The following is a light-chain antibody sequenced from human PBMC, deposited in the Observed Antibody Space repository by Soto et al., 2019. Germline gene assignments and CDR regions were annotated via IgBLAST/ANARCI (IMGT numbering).Light chain of an antibody. J-gene: IGKJ1*01. CDR3: QQYYSTPPT. Sequence: DIVMTQSPDSLAVSLGERATINCKSSQSVLYSSNNKNYLAWYQQKLGQPPKLLIYWASTRESGVPDRFSGSGSGTDFTLTISSLQAEDGAVYYCQQYYSTPPTFGQGTKVEIK. CDR1: QSVLYSSNNKNY. V-gene: IGKV4-1*01. CDR2: WAS.